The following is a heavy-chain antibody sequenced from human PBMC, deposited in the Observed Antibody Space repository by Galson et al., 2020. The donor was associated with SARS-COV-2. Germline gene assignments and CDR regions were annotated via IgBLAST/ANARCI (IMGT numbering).Heavy chain of an antibody. J-gene: IGHJ4*02. CDR1: GFTFSTYN. Sequence: GESLKISCAASGFTFSTYNMNWVRQAPGKGLEWVSYISSSSTIIYYADSVKGRFTISRDNAKNSLYLQMNSLRDEDTAVYYCARDRGSSGYPIFDYWGQGTLVTVSS. D-gene: IGHD3-22*01. CDR2: ISSSSTII. CDR3: ARDRGSSGYPIFDY. V-gene: IGHV3-48*02.